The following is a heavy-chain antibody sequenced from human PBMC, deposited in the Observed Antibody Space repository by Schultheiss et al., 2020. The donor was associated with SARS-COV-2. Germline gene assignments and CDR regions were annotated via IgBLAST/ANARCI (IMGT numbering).Heavy chain of an antibody. CDR2: ISSSSSYI. V-gene: IGHV3-21*01. Sequence: GGSLRLSCAASGFTFSSYAMHWVRQAPGKGLEWVSSISSSSSYIYYADSVKGRFTISRDNAKNSLYLQMNSLRAEDTAVYYCARDSDYYDSSGYSRASPFDYWGQGTLVTVSS. D-gene: IGHD3-22*01. CDR1: GFTFSSYA. CDR3: ARDSDYYDSSGYSRASPFDY. J-gene: IGHJ4*02.